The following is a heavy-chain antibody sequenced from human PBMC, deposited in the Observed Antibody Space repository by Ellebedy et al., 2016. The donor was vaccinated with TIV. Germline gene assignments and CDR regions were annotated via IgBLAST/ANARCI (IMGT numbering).Heavy chain of an antibody. Sequence: AASVKVSCKASGGTFSSYAISWARQAPGQGLEWLGRISPMFGIANYAQKFQDRVTISADNSTSTVYMEVKSLRSEDTAMYYCARGHVGYVFENWGQGTLLTVSS. D-gene: IGHD5-12*01. CDR3: ARGHVGYVFEN. CDR2: ISPMFGIA. V-gene: IGHV1-69*04. J-gene: IGHJ4*02. CDR1: GGTFSSYA.